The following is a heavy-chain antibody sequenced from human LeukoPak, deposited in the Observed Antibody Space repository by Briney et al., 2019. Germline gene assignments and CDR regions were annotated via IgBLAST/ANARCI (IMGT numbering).Heavy chain of an antibody. CDR2: IYSDNT. D-gene: IGHD6-6*01. CDR3: ARDKGTSYLSSFDY. V-gene: IGHV3-66*03. Sequence: PGGSLRLSCTVSGFTVSSNSMSWVRQAPGKGLEWVSFIYSDNTHYPDSVKGRFTISRDNSKNTLYLRMNSLRAADTAVYYCARDKGTSYLSSFDYWGQGTLVTVSS. J-gene: IGHJ4*02. CDR1: GFTVSSNS.